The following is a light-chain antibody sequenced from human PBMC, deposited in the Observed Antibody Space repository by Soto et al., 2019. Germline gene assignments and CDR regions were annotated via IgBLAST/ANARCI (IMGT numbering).Light chain of an antibody. CDR3: QQHSNWQT. CDR1: QSVSSY. J-gene: IGKJ2*01. CDR2: DAS. Sequence: EIVLTQSPATLSLSPGERATLSCRASQSVSSYLAWYQQKHGQAPRLLIYDASNRATGIPARFSGSGSVTDFTLTISSLEPDDVAVSYCQQHSNWQTFGQGTKLEIK. V-gene: IGKV3-11*01.